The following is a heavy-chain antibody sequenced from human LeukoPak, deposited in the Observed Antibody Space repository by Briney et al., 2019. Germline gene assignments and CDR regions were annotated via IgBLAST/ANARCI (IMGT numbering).Heavy chain of an antibody. V-gene: IGHV3-23*01. CDR3: AKGSSRVALDYYYYMDV. J-gene: IGHJ6*03. D-gene: IGHD6-13*01. CDR2: ISGSGGST. Sequence: GGSLRLSCAASGFTFSSYAMSWVRQAPGKGLEWVSAISGSGGSTYYADSVKGRFTISRDNSKNTLYLQMNSLRAEDTAVYYCAKGSSRVALDYYYYMDVWGKGTTVTVSS. CDR1: GFTFSSYA.